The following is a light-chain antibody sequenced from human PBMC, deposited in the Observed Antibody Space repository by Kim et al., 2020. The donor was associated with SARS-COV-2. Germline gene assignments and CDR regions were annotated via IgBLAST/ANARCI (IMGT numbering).Light chain of an antibody. CDR3: LLVYAAARLWV. V-gene: IGLV7-46*01. Sequence: TVHLRWAASTGPVTGVHYDNWAQQKRGQAPRTLIFHTTNKQSWTPARVSGSLRGGKAALTLTGARPDDDADYYCLLVYAAARLWVFGGGTQLTVL. CDR1: TGPVTGVHY. CDR2: HTT. J-gene: IGLJ3*02.